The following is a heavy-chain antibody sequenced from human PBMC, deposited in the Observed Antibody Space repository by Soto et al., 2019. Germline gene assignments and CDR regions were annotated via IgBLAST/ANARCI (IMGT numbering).Heavy chain of an antibody. CDR1: GYTFTGYY. Sequence: DSVPVSCTASGYTFTGYYMHWVRQAPGQGLAWMGWINPNSGGTNYAQKFQGRVTMTRDPSISTAYMELSRLRSDDTAVYYCARDCCRASVGGDLDHYFDDWGQGTTVTVAS. J-gene: IGHJ4*02. CDR2: INPNSGGT. CDR3: ARDCCRASVGGDLDHYFDD. V-gene: IGHV1-2*02. D-gene: IGHD2-21*02.